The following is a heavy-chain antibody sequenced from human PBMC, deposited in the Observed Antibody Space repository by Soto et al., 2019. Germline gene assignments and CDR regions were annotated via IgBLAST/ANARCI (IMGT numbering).Heavy chain of an antibody. CDR3: ARDRYCSGGSCYSGSYYYYGMDV. Sequence: GASVKVSCKASGYTFTAYYMYWVRQAPGQGLEWMGWINPNSGGTNYAQKFQGRVTMTRDTSVTTAYMELRSLRSDDTAVYYCARDRYCSGGSCYSGSYYYYGMDVWGQGTTVTVSS. D-gene: IGHD2-15*01. CDR2: INPNSGGT. CDR1: GYTFTAYY. J-gene: IGHJ6*02. V-gene: IGHV1-2*02.